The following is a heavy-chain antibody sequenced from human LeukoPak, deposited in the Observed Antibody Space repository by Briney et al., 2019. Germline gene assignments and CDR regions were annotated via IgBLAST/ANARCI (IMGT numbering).Heavy chain of an antibody. Sequence: PGGSLRLSCAASGFTFSDYYMSWIRQAPGKGLEWVSYISSSGSTIYYADSVKGRFTISRDNAKNSLYLQMNSLRAEDTAVYYCAKGGIYGSGSYPPTYYFDYWGQGTLVTVSS. CDR1: GFTFSDYY. J-gene: IGHJ4*02. D-gene: IGHD3-10*01. CDR3: AKGGIYGSGSYPPTYYFDY. CDR2: ISSSGSTI. V-gene: IGHV3-11*01.